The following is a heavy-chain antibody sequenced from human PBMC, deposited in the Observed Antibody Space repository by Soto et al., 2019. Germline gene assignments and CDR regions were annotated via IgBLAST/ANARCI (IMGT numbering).Heavy chain of an antibody. CDR2: ISGSSGST. D-gene: IGHD1-1*01. Sequence: GGSLRLSCAASGFTFSSYAMSWVRQAPGKGLEWVSGISGSSGSTYYADSVKGRFTISRDNSKNTLSLQMNSLRAEDTALYYCAKGTTATYLFDYWGQGTLVTVSS. CDR3: AKGTTATYLFDY. V-gene: IGHV3-23*01. J-gene: IGHJ4*02. CDR1: GFTFSSYA.